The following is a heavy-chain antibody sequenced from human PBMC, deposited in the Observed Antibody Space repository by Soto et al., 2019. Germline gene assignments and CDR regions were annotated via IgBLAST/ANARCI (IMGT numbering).Heavy chain of an antibody. CDR1: GFTFSDYY. J-gene: IGHJ4*02. V-gene: IGHV3-11*01. Sequence: QVQLVESGGGLVKPGGSLRLSCAASGFTFSDYYMSWIRQAPGKGLEWISYISSSDTTVDYADSVKGRFTISRDNAKNSLYLQVNSLRAEDTAVYYCARLGSSGWHADYWGQGTLVTVSS. CDR3: ARLGSSGWHADY. D-gene: IGHD6-19*01. CDR2: ISSSDTTV.